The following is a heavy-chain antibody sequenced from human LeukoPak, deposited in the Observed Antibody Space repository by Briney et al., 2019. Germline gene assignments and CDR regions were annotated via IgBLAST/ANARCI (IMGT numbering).Heavy chain of an antibody. V-gene: IGHV1-69*05. J-gene: IGHJ5*02. Sequence: GASVKVSCKASGGTFSSYAISWVRQAPGQGLEGMGGIIPIFGTANYAQKFQGRVTITTDESTSTAYMELSSLRSEDTAVYYCASQIYSTNGPTSFDPWGQGTLVTVSS. CDR3: ASQIYSTNGPTSFDP. CDR1: GGTFSSYA. D-gene: IGHD6-13*01. CDR2: IIPIFGTA.